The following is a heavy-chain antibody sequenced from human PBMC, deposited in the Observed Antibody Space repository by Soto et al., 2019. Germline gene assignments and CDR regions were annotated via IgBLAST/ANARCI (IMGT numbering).Heavy chain of an antibody. CDR2: ISSSGSFM. Sequence: EVQLVESGGGLVKPGGSLRLSCAASGFSFSSDSMGWVRQAPGKWLEWVSSISSSGSFMNYADSVKGRFTISRDNAKNSLYLQMSSLKDEDTAVYYCARDPPTGTTLDWVDSWGQGTLVTVSS. V-gene: IGHV3-21*01. CDR1: GFSFSSDS. J-gene: IGHJ5*01. CDR3: ARDPPTGTTLDWVDS. D-gene: IGHD1-7*01.